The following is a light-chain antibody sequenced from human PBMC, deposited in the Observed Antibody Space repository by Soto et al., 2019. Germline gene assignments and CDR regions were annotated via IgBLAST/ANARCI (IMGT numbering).Light chain of an antibody. J-gene: IGKJ4*01. CDR3: QQYHSYPPT. CDR2: TAS. V-gene: IGKV1D-16*01. Sequence: DIQMTQSPSSLSASVGDRVTITCRASQGISSWLAWYQQKPEQAPKSLIYTASRFQSGVPSRFSGSGSGTDFTLTISSLQPEDSATYYCQQYHSYPPTFGGGTRVEIK. CDR1: QGISSW.